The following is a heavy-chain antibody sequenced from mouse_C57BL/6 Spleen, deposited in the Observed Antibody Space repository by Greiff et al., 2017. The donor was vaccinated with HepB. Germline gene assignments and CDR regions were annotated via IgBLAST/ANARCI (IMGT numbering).Heavy chain of an antibody. CDR3: ARGAYYSNYVYFDY. Sequence: VQLQQSGAELVKPGASVKISCKASGYAFSSYWLNWVKQRPGKGLEWIGQIYPGDGDTNYNGKFKGKATLTADKSSSTAYMQLSSLTSEDSAVYFCARGAYYSNYVYFDYWGQGTTLTVSS. V-gene: IGHV1-80*01. CDR2: IYPGDGDT. D-gene: IGHD2-5*01. CDR1: GYAFSSYW. J-gene: IGHJ2*01.